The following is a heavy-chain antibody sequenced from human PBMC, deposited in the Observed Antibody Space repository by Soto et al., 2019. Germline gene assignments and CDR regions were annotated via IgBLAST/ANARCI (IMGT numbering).Heavy chain of an antibody. J-gene: IGHJ4*02. Sequence: SVKVSCKASGGTFSSYAISWVRQAPGQGLEWMGGIIPIFGTANYAQKFQGRVTITADESTSTAYMELSSLRSEDTAVYYCAREGRQLPYSNFFDYWGQGTLVTVSS. CDR3: AREGRQLPYSNFFDY. CDR1: GGTFSSYA. CDR2: IIPIFGTA. D-gene: IGHD2-2*01. V-gene: IGHV1-69*13.